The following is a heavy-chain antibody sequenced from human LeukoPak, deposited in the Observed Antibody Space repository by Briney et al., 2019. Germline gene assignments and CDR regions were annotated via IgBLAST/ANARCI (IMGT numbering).Heavy chain of an antibody. Sequence: PSETLSLTCTVSGVSITTYYWSWIRQPPGKGLEWIGYIRYTGSTNYNPSLKSRVTISVETSKNQFSLKLKSVTAADTAVYYCARGGYYGSGNDFRFDPWGQGTLVTVSS. J-gene: IGHJ5*02. CDR1: GVSITTYY. CDR2: IRYTGST. CDR3: ARGGYYGSGNDFRFDP. D-gene: IGHD3-10*01. V-gene: IGHV4-59*13.